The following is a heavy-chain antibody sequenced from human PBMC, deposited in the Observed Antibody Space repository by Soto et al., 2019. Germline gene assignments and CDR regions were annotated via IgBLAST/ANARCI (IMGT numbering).Heavy chain of an antibody. V-gene: IGHV1-69*13. J-gene: IGHJ5*02. CDR1: GGTFTSYA. D-gene: IGHD3-10*01. CDR3: ARDPLRGSYYGSGGQPTFNWFDP. CDR2: IIPFFGTT. Sequence: ASVKVSCKASGGTFTSYAISWVRQAPGQGLEWMGGIIPFFGTTDYAQKFQGRVTITADESTSTVYMELSSLRSEDTAVYYCARDPLRGSYYGSGGQPTFNWFDPWGQGTLVTVSS.